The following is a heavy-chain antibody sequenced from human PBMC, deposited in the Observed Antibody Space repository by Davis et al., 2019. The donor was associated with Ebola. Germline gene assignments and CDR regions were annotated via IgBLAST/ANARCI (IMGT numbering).Heavy chain of an antibody. Sequence: GESLKISCAASGFTFSSYSMNWVRQAPGKGLEWVSSISSSSSYIYYADSVKGRFTISRDNAKNSLYLQMNSLRAEDTAVYYCARGKDCSSTSCYGGWFDPWGQGTLVTVSS. V-gene: IGHV3-21*01. D-gene: IGHD2-2*01. J-gene: IGHJ5*02. CDR2: ISSSSSYI. CDR1: GFTFSSYS. CDR3: ARGKDCSSTSCYGGWFDP.